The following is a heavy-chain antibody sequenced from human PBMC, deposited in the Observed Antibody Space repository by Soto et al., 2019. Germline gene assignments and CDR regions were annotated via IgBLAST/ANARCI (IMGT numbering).Heavy chain of an antibody. J-gene: IGHJ5*02. CDR1: GFTFSSYA. CDR3: AKDPFEDWNDSCFDP. V-gene: IGHV3-23*01. Sequence: GGSLRLSCAASGFTFSSYAMGWVRQAPGKGLEWVSAISGSGGSTYYADSVKGRFTISRDNSKNTLYLQMNSLRAEDTAVYYSAKDPFEDWNDSCFDPWGQGTLVTVSS. CDR2: ISGSGGST. D-gene: IGHD1-1*01.